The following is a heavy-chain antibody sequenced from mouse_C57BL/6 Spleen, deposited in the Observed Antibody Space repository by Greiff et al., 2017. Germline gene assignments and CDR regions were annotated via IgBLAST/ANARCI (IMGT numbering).Heavy chain of an antibody. CDR1: GYSITSGYY. V-gene: IGHV3-6*01. D-gene: IGHD2-4*01. CDR3: AREVDYDGYAMDY. Sequence: EVQLQQSGPGLVKPSQSLSLTCSVTGYSITSGYYWNWIRQFPGNKLEWMGYISYDGSNNYNPSLKNRISITRDTSKNQFFLKLNSVTTEDTATYYCAREVDYDGYAMDYWGQGTSVTVSS. J-gene: IGHJ4*01. CDR2: ISYDGSN.